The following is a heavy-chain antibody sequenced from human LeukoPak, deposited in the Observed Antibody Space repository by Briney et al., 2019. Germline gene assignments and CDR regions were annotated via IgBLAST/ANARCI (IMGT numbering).Heavy chain of an antibody. CDR2: IYYSGST. V-gene: IGHV4-59*01. J-gene: IGHJ4*02. D-gene: IGHD3-22*01. Sequence: TSETLSLTCTVSGGSISSYYWSWIRQPPGKGLEWIGYIYYSGSTNYNPSLKSRVTISVDTSKNQFSLKLSSVTAADTAVYYCARERVYYDSSGYYSYFDYWGQGTLVTVSS. CDR3: ARERVYYDSSGYYSYFDY. CDR1: GGSISSYY.